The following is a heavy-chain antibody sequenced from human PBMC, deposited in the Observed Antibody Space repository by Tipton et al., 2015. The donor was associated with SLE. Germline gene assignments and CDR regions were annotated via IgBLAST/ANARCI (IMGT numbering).Heavy chain of an antibody. CDR1: GGSISSYY. J-gene: IGHJ4*02. D-gene: IGHD1-14*01. Sequence: TLSLTCTVSGGSISSYYWGWIRQPPGKGLEWIGSIYYSGSTYYNPSLKSRVTISVDTSKNQFSLKLSSVSAADTAVYYFAGMSYPPEGYFDYWGQGTLVTVSS. CDR2: IYYSGST. CDR3: AGMSYPPEGYFDY. V-gene: IGHV4-39*07.